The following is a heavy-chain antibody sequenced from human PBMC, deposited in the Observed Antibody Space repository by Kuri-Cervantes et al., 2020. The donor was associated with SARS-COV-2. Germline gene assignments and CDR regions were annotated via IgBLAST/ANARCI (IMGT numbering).Heavy chain of an antibody. CDR2: ILHDGNNK. Sequence: GESLKISCAASGFTFSLFAMHWVRQAPGQGLEWVAVILHDGNNKYYADSVKGRFTISRDNSKNTLVLQMDSLRADDTAVYYCARDRTILDYFDYWGQGTLVTVSS. V-gene: IGHV3-30-3*01. CDR1: GFTFSLFA. CDR3: ARDRTILDYFDY. J-gene: IGHJ4*02. D-gene: IGHD3-9*01.